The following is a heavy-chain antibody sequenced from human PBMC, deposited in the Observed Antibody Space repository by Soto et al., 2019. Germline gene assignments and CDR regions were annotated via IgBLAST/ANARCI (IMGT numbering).Heavy chain of an antibody. Sequence: GASVKVSCKASGYTFTSYYMHWGRQAPGQGLEWMGIINPSGGSTSYAQKFQGRVTMTRDTSTSTVYMELSSLRSEDTAVYYCARGARYCSSTSCYIRASFWFDPWGQGTLVTVSS. V-gene: IGHV1-46*01. CDR1: GYTFTSYY. J-gene: IGHJ5*02. CDR2: INPSGGST. D-gene: IGHD2-2*02. CDR3: ARGARYCSSTSCYIRASFWFDP.